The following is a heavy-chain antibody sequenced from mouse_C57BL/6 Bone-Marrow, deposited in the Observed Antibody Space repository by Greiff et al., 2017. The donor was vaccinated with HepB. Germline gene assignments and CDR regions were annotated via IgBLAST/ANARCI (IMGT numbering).Heavy chain of an antibody. CDR3: ARCYYYGSSYGYFDV. CDR1: GYTFTSYW. V-gene: IGHV1-64*01. Sequence: QVQLQQPGAELVKPGASVKLSCKASGYTFTSYWMHWVKQRPGQGLEWIGMIHPNSGSTNYNEKFKSKATLTVDKSSSTAYMQLSSLTSEDSAVYYGARCYYYGSSYGYFDVWGTGTTVTVSS. D-gene: IGHD1-1*01. CDR2: IHPNSGST. J-gene: IGHJ1*03.